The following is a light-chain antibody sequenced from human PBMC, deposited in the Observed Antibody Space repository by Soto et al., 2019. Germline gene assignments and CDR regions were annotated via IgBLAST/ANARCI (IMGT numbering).Light chain of an antibody. Sequence: QSALTQPASVSGSPGQSITVSCTGTSSDVRRYNLVSWYQQHPGKAPKLMTYEGNKLPSGVSNRFSGSKFGDTSSLTISGLQAEDEADYCCCSSAGDTSHVVLGGGTKLTVL. CDR2: EGN. CDR3: CSSAGDTSHVV. J-gene: IGLJ2*01. CDR1: SSDVRRYNL. V-gene: IGLV2-23*01.